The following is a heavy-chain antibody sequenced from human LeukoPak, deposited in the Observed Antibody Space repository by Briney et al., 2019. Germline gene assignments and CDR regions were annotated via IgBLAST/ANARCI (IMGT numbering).Heavy chain of an antibody. V-gene: IGHV4-39*01. CDR3: ASFLDAFDI. D-gene: IGHD2/OR15-2a*01. J-gene: IGHJ3*02. CDR2: IYYSGST. CDR1: GGSISSSSYY. Sequence: SATLSLTCTVSGGSISSSSYYWGWIRQPPGKGLEWIGSIYYSGSTYYNPSLKSRVTISVDTSKNQFSLKLSSVTAADTAVYYCASFLDAFDIWGQGTMVTVSS.